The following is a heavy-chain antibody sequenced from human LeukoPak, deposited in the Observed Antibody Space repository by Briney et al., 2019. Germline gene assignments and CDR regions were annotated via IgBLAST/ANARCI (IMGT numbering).Heavy chain of an antibody. CDR1: GGSISSGDYY. D-gene: IGHD3-16*01. CDR2: IYYSGST. Sequence: SETLSLTCTVSGGSISSGDYYWSWIRQPPGKGLEWIGYIYYSGSTYYNPSLKSRVTISVYTSKNQFSLKLSSVTAADTAVYYCARVGVRLWDFDYWGQGTLVTVSS. J-gene: IGHJ4*02. CDR3: ARVGVRLWDFDY. V-gene: IGHV4-30-4*08.